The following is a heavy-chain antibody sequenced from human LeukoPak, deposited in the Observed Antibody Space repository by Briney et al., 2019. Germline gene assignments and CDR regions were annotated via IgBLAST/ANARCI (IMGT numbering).Heavy chain of an antibody. J-gene: IGHJ4*02. CDR3: ARGRGTGSYFYD. CDR2: INRGGST. CDR1: GGSFSGYY. Sequence: PPETLSLTCAVYGGSFSGYYWGWIRQPPGKGLGWIGEINRGGSTNYNPSLKSRVTISIDTSRNYFSLKLSSVTAADTAVYYCARGRGTGSYFYDWGQGTLVTVSS. D-gene: IGHD3/OR15-3a*01. V-gene: IGHV4-34*01.